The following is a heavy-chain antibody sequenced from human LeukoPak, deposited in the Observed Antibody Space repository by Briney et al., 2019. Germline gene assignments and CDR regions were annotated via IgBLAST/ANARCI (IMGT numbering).Heavy chain of an antibody. Sequence: ASVKVSRKASGYTFIAYYMHWVRQAPGQGLEWMGIVNPTGGSTTYAQKFQGRVTMTRDTSTSTVHMELSSLRSEDTAVYYCARGSYGDYKRMDDQGYWGQGTLVTVSA. CDR1: GYTFIAYY. D-gene: IGHD4-17*01. V-gene: IGHV1-46*01. CDR3: ARGSYGDYKRMDDQGY. CDR2: VNPTGGST. J-gene: IGHJ4*02.